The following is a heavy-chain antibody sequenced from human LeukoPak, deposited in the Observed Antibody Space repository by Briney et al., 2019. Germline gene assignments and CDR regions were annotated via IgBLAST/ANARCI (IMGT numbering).Heavy chain of an antibody. D-gene: IGHD6-19*01. V-gene: IGHV4-59*08. CDR2: VYDSGTT. J-gene: IGHJ4*02. CDR1: GGSISSHY. Sequence: SETLSLTCTVSGGSISSHYWTWIRQPPGKGLEWIGYVYDSGTTNYNPSLESRVTISFDTSKNRFSLKLSSVTATDTAVYYCARRSGWYGIDYWGQGTLVTVSS. CDR3: ARRSGWYGIDY.